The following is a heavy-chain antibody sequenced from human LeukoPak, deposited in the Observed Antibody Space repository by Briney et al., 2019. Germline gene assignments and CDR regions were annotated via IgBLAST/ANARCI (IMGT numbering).Heavy chain of an antibody. J-gene: IGHJ4*02. D-gene: IGHD6-19*01. Sequence: SETLSLTCTVSGGSLRGYCWSWFRQPPGKGLEWIGYICLSGSTNYNPSLTSRVTISVDTSKNQFSLKLSSVTAADTAVYYCARQYSSGWYLIDYWGQGTLVTVSS. V-gene: IGHV4-59*08. CDR3: ARQYSSGWYLIDY. CDR2: ICLSGST. CDR1: GGSLRGYC.